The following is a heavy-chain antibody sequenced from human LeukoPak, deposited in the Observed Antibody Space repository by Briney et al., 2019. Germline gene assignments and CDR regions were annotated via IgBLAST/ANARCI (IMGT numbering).Heavy chain of an antibody. V-gene: IGHV3-23*01. D-gene: IGHD2-15*01. CDR1: GFTFSTYA. J-gene: IGHJ4*02. Sequence: PGGSLRLSCAASGFTFSTYAMSWVRQAPGKGLEWVSAISGSGGSTYYADLVKGRFTISRDNSKNTLYLQMNSLRPEDPAVYYYARVVVNEYYFDYWGQGTLVTVSS. CDR3: ARVVVNEYYFDY. CDR2: ISGSGGST.